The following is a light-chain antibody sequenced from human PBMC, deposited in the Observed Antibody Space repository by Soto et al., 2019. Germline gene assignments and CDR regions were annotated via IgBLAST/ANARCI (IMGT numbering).Light chain of an antibody. J-gene: IGLJ2*01. CDR2: DVS. CDR1: SSDVGGYNY. Sequence: QSALTQPASVSGSPGQSITISCTGTSSDVGGYNYVSWYQQHPGNAPNLLVFDVSNRPAGVSNRFSGSKSGNTASLTISWLQAEDEADYYCSSFTSSKSLVFGGGTKLTVL. V-gene: IGLV2-14*03. CDR3: SSFTSSKSLV.